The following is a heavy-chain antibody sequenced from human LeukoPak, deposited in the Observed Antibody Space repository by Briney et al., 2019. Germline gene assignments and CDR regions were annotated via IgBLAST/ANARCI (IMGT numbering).Heavy chain of an antibody. D-gene: IGHD3-9*01. CDR1: GGSISSGSYY. CDR2: IYTSGST. V-gene: IGHV4-61*02. CDR3: ARARANYDILTGYFPYWFDP. Sequence: PSETLSLTCTVSGGSISSGSYYWSWIRQPAGKGLEWIGRIYTSGSTNYNPSLKSRVTISVDTSKNQFSLKLSSVTAADTAVYYCARARANYDILTGYFPYWFDPWGQGTLVTVSS. J-gene: IGHJ5*02.